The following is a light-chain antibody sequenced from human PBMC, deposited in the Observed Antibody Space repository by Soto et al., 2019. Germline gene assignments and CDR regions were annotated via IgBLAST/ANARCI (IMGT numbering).Light chain of an antibody. CDR2: GAS. CDR3: QQYNNWPRT. J-gene: IGKJ1*01. Sequence: EILITQSPVTLSVSPGERATLSCRASQSISSNLAWHQQKPGQAPRLLIYGASTRDTGIPARFSGSGSGTEFTLTLSRLQSEDFAVYYCQQYNNWPRTFGQGTKVDIK. CDR1: QSISSN. V-gene: IGKV3-15*01.